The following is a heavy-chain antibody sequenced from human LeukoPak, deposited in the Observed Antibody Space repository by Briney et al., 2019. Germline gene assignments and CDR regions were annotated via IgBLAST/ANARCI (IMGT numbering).Heavy chain of an antibody. V-gene: IGHV4-39*01. Sequence: SETLSLTCTVSGGSISSSSYYWGWIRQPPGKGLGWIGSIYYSGSIYYNPSLKSRVTISVDTSKNQFSLKLSSVTAADTAVYYCARHRGGNSRWYFDYWGQGTLVTVSS. CDR3: ARHRGGNSRWYFDY. J-gene: IGHJ4*02. CDR1: GGSISSSSYY. CDR2: IYYSGSI. D-gene: IGHD4-23*01.